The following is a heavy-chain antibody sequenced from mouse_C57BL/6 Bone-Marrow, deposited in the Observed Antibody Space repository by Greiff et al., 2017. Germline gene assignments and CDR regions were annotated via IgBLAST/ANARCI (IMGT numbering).Heavy chain of an antibody. Sequence: DVMLVESGGGLVKPGGSLKLSCAASGFTFSDYGMHWVRQAPEKGLEWVAYISSGSSTIYYADTVKGRFTISRDNAKNTLFLQMTSLRSEDTAMYYCARRTTVVATEYFDVWGTGTTVTVSS. CDR1: GFTFSDYG. CDR3: ARRTTVVATEYFDV. J-gene: IGHJ1*03. V-gene: IGHV5-17*01. CDR2: ISSGSSTI. D-gene: IGHD1-1*01.